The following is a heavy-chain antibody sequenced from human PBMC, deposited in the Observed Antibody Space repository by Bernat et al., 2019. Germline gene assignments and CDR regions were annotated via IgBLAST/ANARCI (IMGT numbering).Heavy chain of an antibody. CDR3: AKVPNPYGDHSDVPIL. Sequence: QVHLQESGPGLVKPSETLSLTCAVSTLSMRSAYYWVWVRQPPGKGLEWIGSISQSGSTYYSPSIESRVTISIDTSKIQFSPKLTSMTAADTAVYYCAKVPNPYGDHSDVPILWGQGTLVTVSS. D-gene: IGHD4-17*01. J-gene: IGHJ4*02. CDR2: ISQSGST. V-gene: IGHV4-38-2*01. CDR1: TLSMRSAYY.